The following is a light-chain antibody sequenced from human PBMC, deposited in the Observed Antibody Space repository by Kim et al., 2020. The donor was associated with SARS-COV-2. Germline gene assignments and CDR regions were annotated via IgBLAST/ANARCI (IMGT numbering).Light chain of an antibody. Sequence: PGESATPSSRASQRVISNYLAWYQLKPGQAPRLLIYGASSMATGIPDRFSGSGSGTDFTLTISRLEPEDFAAYYCQQYGSSPPTFGQGTKVEIK. CDR1: QRVISNY. CDR2: GAS. J-gene: IGKJ1*01. CDR3: QQYGSSPPT. V-gene: IGKV3-20*01.